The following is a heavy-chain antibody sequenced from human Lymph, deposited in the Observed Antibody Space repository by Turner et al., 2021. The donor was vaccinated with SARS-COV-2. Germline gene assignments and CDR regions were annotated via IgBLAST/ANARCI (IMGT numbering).Heavy chain of an antibody. Sequence: QVQLVQSGAEVKKPGSSVKVSCEASGSTFSSYAINWVRQAPGQGLGWMGRIIPILGIANYAQKFQGRVTITADKSTSTAYMELSSLRSEDTAVYYCARGRLDSFGGGYYSWFDPWGQGTLVTVSS. D-gene: IGHD1-26*01. CDR1: GSTFSSYA. CDR2: IIPILGIA. V-gene: IGHV1-69*04. CDR3: ARGRLDSFGGGYYSWFDP. J-gene: IGHJ5*02.